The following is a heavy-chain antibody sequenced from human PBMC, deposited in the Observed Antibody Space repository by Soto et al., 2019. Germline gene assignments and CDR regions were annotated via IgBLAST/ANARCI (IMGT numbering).Heavy chain of an antibody. CDR3: ARGGSVALTAAAGRTNWFDH. CDR2: ISWSSGNI. CDR1: GFTFDDYA. Sequence: EVQLVESGGGVVQPGRSLRLSCTGSGFTFDDYAMYWVRQRPGAGLEWVAGISWSSGNIAHADSVKGRFTVSRDNDLSSLYLQMHSLRVEDTAMYYCARGGSVALTAAAGRTNWFDHLGQGTLVIVSS. D-gene: IGHD6-13*01. V-gene: IGHV3-9*01. J-gene: IGHJ5*02.